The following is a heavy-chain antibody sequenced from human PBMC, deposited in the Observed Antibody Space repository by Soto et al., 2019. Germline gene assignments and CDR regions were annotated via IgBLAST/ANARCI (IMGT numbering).Heavy chain of an antibody. J-gene: IGHJ4*02. CDR1: GFIFSSFA. V-gene: IGHV3-33*01. CDR2: IRYDGTEK. Sequence: GGSLRLSCAASGFIFSSFALHWVRQAPGKGLEWVAVIRYDGTEKYNGDSVKGRFTISRDNSKNTVYLEMTSLKAEDTAVYYCARDFTQVGLLDFWGQGTLVTVSS. D-gene: IGHD1-26*01. CDR3: ARDFTQVGLLDF.